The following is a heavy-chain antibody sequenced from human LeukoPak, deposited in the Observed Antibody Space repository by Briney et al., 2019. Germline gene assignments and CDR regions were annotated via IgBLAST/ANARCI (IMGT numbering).Heavy chain of an antibody. D-gene: IGHD1-7*01. CDR2: ISSSGSII. J-gene: IGHJ4*02. CDR3: ASLLGARDGNYHFNY. V-gene: IGHV3-11*04. Sequence: PGGPLRLSCAVSGFTFSDHYMSWIRQAPGKGLEWLSFISSSGSIIQYADSVKGRFTISRDNAKNSLYLQMHSLRAEDTAVYYCASLLGARDGNYHFNYWGQGTLVTVSS. CDR1: GFTFSDHY.